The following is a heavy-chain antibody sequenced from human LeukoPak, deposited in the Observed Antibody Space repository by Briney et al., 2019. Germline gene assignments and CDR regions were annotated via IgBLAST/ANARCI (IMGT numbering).Heavy chain of an antibody. V-gene: IGHV3-43*01. CDR3: LRGMPYAEGGAFDI. CDR1: GFIFDDYV. Sequence: GGSLRLSCTASGFIFDDYVIHWVRQPPGKGLEWVSHISWDSVTTKYADSVKGRFTSSRDNSKNSLFLQMNSLRIEDTALYYCLRGMPYAEGGAFDIWGQGTMVTVSS. J-gene: IGHJ3*02. D-gene: IGHD2-2*01. CDR2: ISWDSVTT.